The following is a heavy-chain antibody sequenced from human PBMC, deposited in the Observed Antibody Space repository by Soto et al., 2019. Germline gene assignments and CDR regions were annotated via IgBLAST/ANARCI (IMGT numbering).Heavy chain of an antibody. J-gene: IGHJ6*02. CDR2: IDWNGAST. D-gene: IGHD1-26*01. CDR3: GKGRGSYFVYFGLDV. V-gene: IGHV3-9*01. Sequence: EVQLVESGGGLVQPGRSLRLSCVASGFTFDDYAMHWVRQTPGKRLEWVSSIDWNGASTSYADSVKGRFTISRDNARNSLYLQMNSLRPEDTALYYCGKGRGSYFVYFGLDVWGQGTTVTVSS. CDR1: GFTFDDYA.